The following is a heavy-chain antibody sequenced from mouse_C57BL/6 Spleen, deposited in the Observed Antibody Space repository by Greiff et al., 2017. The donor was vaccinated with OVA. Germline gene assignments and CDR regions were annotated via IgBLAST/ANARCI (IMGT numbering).Heavy chain of an antibody. V-gene: IGHV5-4*03. J-gene: IGHJ4*01. CDR2: ISDGGSYT. D-gene: IGHD1-1*01. CDR3: ARIGFTTVLDY. CDR1: GFTFSSYA. Sequence: EVNVVESGGGLVKPGGSLKLSCAASGFTFSSYAMSWVRQTPEKRLEWVATISDGGSYTYYPDNVKGRFTISRDNAKNNLYLQMSHLKSEDTAMYYCARIGFTTVLDYWGQGTSVTVSS.